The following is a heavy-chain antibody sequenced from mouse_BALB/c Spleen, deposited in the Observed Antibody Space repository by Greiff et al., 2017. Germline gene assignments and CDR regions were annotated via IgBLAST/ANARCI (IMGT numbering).Heavy chain of an antibody. Sequence: EVQLQQPGAELVRPGASVKLSCKASGYTFTSYWMNWVKQKPGQGLEWIGYINPYNDGTKYNEKFKGKATLTSDKSSSTAYMELSSLTSEDSAVYYCARSGTGAWFAYWGQGTLVTVSA. J-gene: IGHJ3*01. CDR2: INPYNDGT. CDR1: GYTFTSYW. D-gene: IGHD1-1*02. V-gene: IGHV1-14*01. CDR3: ARSGTGAWFAY.